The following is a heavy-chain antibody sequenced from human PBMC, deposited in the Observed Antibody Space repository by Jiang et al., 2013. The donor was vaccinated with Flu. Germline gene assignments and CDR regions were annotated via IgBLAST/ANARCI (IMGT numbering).Heavy chain of an antibody. V-gene: IGHV3-30*04. Sequence: QLLESGGGVVQPGRSLRLSCAASGFTFSSYAMHWVRQAPGKGLEWVAVISYDGSNKYYADSVKGRFTISRDNSKNTLYLQMNSLRAEDTAVYYCAREGTMVRGVINAFDTWGQGTMVTVSS. CDR2: ISYDGSNK. CDR3: AREGTMVRGVINAFDT. J-gene: IGHJ3*02. D-gene: IGHD3-10*01. CDR1: GFTFSSYA.